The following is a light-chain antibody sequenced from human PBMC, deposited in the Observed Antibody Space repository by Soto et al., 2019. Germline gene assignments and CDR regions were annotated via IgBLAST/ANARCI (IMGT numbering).Light chain of an antibody. CDR3: QQTYSTPRM. V-gene: IGKV1-39*01. Sequence: IQMTQSPSSLSASVGGKVTITCRASKNINKYLNWYKQKPGKAPELLIYAASNLQIGVTSRFSGNGSGTDFTLTVSSVQPEDFATYYCQQTYSTPRMFGQGTKVEIK. CDR2: AAS. CDR1: KNINKY. J-gene: IGKJ1*01.